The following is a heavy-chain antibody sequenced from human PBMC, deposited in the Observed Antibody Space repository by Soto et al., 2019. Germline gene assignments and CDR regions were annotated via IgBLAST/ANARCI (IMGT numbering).Heavy chain of an antibody. D-gene: IGHD1-26*01. CDR2: IWYDGSNK. Sequence: QVQLVESGGGVVQPGRSLRLSCAASGFTFSSYGMHWVRQAPGKGLEWVAVIWYDGSNKYYADSVKGRFTISRDNSKNTLYLQMNSLRAEDTAVYYCASDLGSDYGGGYYYGMDVWGQGTTVTVSS. CDR3: ASDLGSDYGGGYYYGMDV. CDR1: GFTFSSYG. V-gene: IGHV3-33*01. J-gene: IGHJ6*02.